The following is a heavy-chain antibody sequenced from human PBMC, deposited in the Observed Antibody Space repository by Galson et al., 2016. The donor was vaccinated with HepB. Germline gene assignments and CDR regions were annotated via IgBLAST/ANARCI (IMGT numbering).Heavy chain of an antibody. D-gene: IGHD3-22*01. CDR3: ATISPMIQKRKGAPNNYYYGMDV. V-gene: IGHV3-15*01. Sequence: SLRLSCAASGITVKNAWMTWVRLAPGKGLEWVGRIKSKTDGGSIDYAAPVKGRFTISRDESINTVYLQMNSLKSEDTGVYYCATISPMIQKRKGAPNNYYYGMDVWGLGTTVTVSS. CDR2: IKSKTDGGSI. J-gene: IGHJ6*02. CDR1: GITVKNAW.